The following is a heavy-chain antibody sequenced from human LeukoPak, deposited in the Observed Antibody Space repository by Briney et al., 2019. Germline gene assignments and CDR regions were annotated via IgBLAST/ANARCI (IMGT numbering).Heavy chain of an antibody. J-gene: IGHJ3*02. D-gene: IGHD3-22*01. V-gene: IGHV4-59*08. CDR2: IYYSGST. Sequence: SETLSLTCTVSGGSTSSYYWSWIRQPPGKGLEWMGYIYYSGSTNYNPSLKSRVTISVDTSKNQLSLKLSSVTAADSAVYYCARADYYDSGGSYSSLNASDIWGPGTMVTVSS. CDR3: ARADYYDSGGSYSSLNASDI. CDR1: GGSTSSYY.